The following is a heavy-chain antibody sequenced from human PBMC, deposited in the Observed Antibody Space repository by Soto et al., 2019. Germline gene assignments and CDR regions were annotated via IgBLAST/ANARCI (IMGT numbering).Heavy chain of an antibody. CDR1: GYTFTSYG. CDR3: AREAYGGNSGDY. J-gene: IGHJ4*02. CDR2: ISAYNGNT. V-gene: IGHV1-18*01. Sequence: QVQLVQSGAEVKKPGASVKVSCKASGYTFTSYGISWVRQAPGQGLEWMGWISAYNGNTNYAQKVQCRVTMTKDTSTSTAYMELRSLRSDDTAVYCCAREAYGGNSGDYWGQGTLVTVSS. D-gene: IGHD4-17*01.